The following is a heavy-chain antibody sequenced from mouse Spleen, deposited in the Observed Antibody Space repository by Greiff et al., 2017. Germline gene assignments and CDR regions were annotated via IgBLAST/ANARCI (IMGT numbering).Heavy chain of an antibody. D-gene: IGHD1-1*01. V-gene: IGHV7-3*01. Sequence: EVKLMESGGGLVQPGGSLSLSCAASGFTFTDYYMSWVRQPPGKALEWLGFIRNKANGYTTEYSASVKGRFTISRDNSQSILYLQMNALRAEDSATYYCARYKTTVVAGAMDYWGQGTSVTVSS. J-gene: IGHJ4*01. CDR2: IRNKANGYTT. CDR3: ARYKTTVVAGAMDY. CDR1: GFTFTDYY.